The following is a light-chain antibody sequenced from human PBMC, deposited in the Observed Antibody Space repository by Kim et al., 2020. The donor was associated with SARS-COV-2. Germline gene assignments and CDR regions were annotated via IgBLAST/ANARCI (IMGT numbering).Light chain of an antibody. J-gene: IGKJ1*01. Sequence: SPGEGATPSCRARESVSSTFLAWYQQKHGQAPRLVIYGASSRATGIPARFSGSGSGTAFTLTISRLEPEDFAVYYCQQYGNSLWTFGQGTKVDIK. CDR3: QQYGNSLWT. CDR2: GAS. CDR1: ESVSSTF. V-gene: IGKV3-20*01.